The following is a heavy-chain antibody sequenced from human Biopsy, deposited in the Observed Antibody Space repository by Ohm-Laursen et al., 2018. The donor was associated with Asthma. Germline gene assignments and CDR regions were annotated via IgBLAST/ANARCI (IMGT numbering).Heavy chain of an antibody. V-gene: IGHV4-31*11. CDR1: SGSITSGGYC. D-gene: IGHD3-22*01. CDR3: ARAQDYYDSRGYYRSFDY. J-gene: IGHJ4*02. CDR2: IYYSGST. Sequence: TLSLTCAVSSGSITSGGYCWTWIRQHPGKGLEWIGFIYYSGSTYYNPSLKSRVSISIDTSKNQFSLKLSSVTAADTAVYYCARAQDYYDSRGYYRSFDYWGQGTLVTVSS.